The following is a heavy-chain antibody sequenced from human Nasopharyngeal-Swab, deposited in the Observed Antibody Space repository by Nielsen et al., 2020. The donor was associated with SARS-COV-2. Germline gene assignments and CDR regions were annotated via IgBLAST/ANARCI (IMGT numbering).Heavy chain of an antibody. CDR2: ISSSGSTI. Sequence: GGSLRLSCAASGFTFSSYEMNWVRQAPGKGLEWVSYISSSGSTIYYADSVKGRFTISRDNAKNTLYLQMNSLRAEDTAVYYCAREMYYYDSSGYYPSAFDIWGQGTMVTVSS. J-gene: IGHJ3*02. CDR1: GFTFSSYE. CDR3: AREMYYYDSSGYYPSAFDI. V-gene: IGHV3-48*03. D-gene: IGHD3-22*01.